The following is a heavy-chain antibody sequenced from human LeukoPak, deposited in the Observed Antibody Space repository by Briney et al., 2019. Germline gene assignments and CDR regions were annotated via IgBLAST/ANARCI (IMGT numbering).Heavy chain of an antibody. Sequence: SETLSLTCTVSGGSISSYYWSWIRQPPGKGLEWIGYIYYSGSTNYNPSLKSRVTISVDTSKNQFSLKLSSVTAADTAVYYCARHGGSRLPSRFDYWGRGTLVTVSS. J-gene: IGHJ4*02. D-gene: IGHD2-15*01. CDR2: IYYSGST. CDR1: GGSISSYY. CDR3: ARHGGSRLPSRFDY. V-gene: IGHV4-59*08.